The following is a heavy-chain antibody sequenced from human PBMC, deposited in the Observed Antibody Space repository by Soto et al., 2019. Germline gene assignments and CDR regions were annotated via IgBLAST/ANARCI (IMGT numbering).Heavy chain of an antibody. V-gene: IGHV4-39*07. CDR1: GGSIASSSYY. CDR3: ARDDTSAEKFDS. Sequence: SETLSLTCTVSGGSIASSSYYWGWIRQPPGKGLEWIGSIYYSGSTYYNPSLKSRVTISVDTSKNQFSLKLTSVTAADTAVYYCARDDTSAEKFDSWGQGTLVTVSS. CDR2: IYYSGST. J-gene: IGHJ4*02. D-gene: IGHD5-18*01.